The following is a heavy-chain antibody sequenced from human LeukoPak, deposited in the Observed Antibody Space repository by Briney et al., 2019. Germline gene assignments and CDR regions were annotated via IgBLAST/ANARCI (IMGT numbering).Heavy chain of an antibody. CDR1: GFTFSSYS. D-gene: IGHD3-3*01. V-gene: IGHV3-21*01. J-gene: IGHJ1*01. Sequence: PGGSLRLSCAASGFTFSSYSMNWVRQVPGKGLEWVSSISSSSSYIYYADSVKGRFTISRDNAKNSLYLQMNSLRAEDTAVYYCARSITIFGVVKHWGQGTLVTVSS. CDR3: ARSITIFGVVKH. CDR2: ISSSSSYI.